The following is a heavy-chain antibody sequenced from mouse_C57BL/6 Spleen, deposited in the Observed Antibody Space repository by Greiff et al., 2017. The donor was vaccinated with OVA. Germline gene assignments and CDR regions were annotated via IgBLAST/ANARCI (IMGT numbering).Heavy chain of an antibody. CDR1: GFNIKDYY. CDR3: ARSPIYDGYYGPFDY. Sequence: EVKLVESGAELVKPGASVKLSCTASGFNIKDYYMHWVKQRTEQGLEWIGRIDPEDGETKYAPKFQGKATITADTSSNTAYLQLSSLTSEDTAVYYCARSPIYDGYYGPFDYWGQGTTLTVSS. J-gene: IGHJ2*01. D-gene: IGHD2-3*01. V-gene: IGHV14-2*01. CDR2: IDPEDGET.